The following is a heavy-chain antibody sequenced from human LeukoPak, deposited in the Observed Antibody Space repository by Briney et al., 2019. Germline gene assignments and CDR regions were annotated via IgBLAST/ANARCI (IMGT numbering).Heavy chain of an antibody. CDR2: IYTSGST. CDR1: GVSISSGY. V-gene: IGHV4-4*07. CDR3: ARRRYSSGWYVQIARDFDY. D-gene: IGHD6-19*01. Sequence: PSETLSLTCTVSGVSISSGYWSWIRQPAGKGLEWIGRIYTSGSTKYNPSLKSRVTISVDTSKNQFSLKLSSVTAADTAVYYCARRRYSSGWYVQIARDFDYWGQGTLVTVSS. J-gene: IGHJ4*02.